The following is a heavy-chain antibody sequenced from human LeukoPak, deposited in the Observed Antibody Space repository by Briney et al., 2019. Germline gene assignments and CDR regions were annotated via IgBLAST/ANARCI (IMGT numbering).Heavy chain of an antibody. CDR3: ARHFATTTLYYYYYYYMDV. D-gene: IGHD2-15*01. Sequence: PSETLSLTCTVSGGSISSSSYYWGWIRQPPGKGLEWIGSIYYSGSTYYNPSLKSRVTISVDTSKNQFSLKLSSVTAADTAVYYCARHFATTTLYYYYYYYMDVWGKGTTVTISS. V-gene: IGHV4-39*01. CDR1: GGSISSSSYY. J-gene: IGHJ6*03. CDR2: IYYSGST.